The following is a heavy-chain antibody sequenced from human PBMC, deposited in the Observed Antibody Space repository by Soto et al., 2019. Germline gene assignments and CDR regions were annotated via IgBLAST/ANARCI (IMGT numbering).Heavy chain of an antibody. CDR2: IYYSGST. V-gene: IGHV4-31*03. CDR1: GGSISSGGYY. CDR3: ARIYDFWSNDAFDI. J-gene: IGHJ3*02. D-gene: IGHD3-3*01. Sequence: QVQLQESGPGLVKPSQTLSLTCTVSGGSISSGGYYWSWIRQHPGKGLEWIGYIYYSGSTYYNPSPKSRVTISVDTSKTQFSLKLSSVTAADTAVYYCARIYDFWSNDAFDIWGQGTMVTVSS.